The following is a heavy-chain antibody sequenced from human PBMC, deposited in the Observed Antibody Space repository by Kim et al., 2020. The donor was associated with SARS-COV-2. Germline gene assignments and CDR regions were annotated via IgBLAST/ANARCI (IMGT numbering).Heavy chain of an antibody. CDR2: IYYSGRT. V-gene: IGHV4-39*01. Sequence: SETLSLTCAVSGGSISSSNYFWAWIRQPPGKGLEWIGSIYYSGRTFYNPSLKSRVTISVDTSKNQFSLKLTSVTAADTAVHYCARHPDYGSGPFDYWGQGTLVTVSS. CDR1: GGSISSSNYF. J-gene: IGHJ4*02. CDR3: ARHPDYGSGPFDY. D-gene: IGHD3-10*01.